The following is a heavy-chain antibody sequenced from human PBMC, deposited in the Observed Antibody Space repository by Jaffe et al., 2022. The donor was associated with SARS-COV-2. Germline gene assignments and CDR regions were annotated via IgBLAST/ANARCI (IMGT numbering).Heavy chain of an antibody. CDR1: GFTFSSYS. D-gene: IGHD6-13*01. CDR3: ARDRSSWYSSYYYGMDV. Sequence: EVQLVESGGGLVQPGGSLRLSCAASGFTFSSYSMNWVRQAPGKGLEWVSYISSSSSTIYYADSVKGRFTISRDNAKNSLYLQMNSLRDEDTAVYYCARDRSSWYSSYYYGMDVWGQGTTVTVSS. V-gene: IGHV3-48*02. J-gene: IGHJ6*02. CDR2: ISSSSSTI.